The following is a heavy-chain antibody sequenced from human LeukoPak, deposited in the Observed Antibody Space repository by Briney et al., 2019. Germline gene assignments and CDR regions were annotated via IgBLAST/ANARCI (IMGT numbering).Heavy chain of an antibody. CDR3: ARHQGCSTSCYHYGMDV. CDR2: IYYSGST. Sequence: SQTLSLTCTVSGGSISSGGHYWSWIRQHPGKGLEWIGYIYYSGSTYYNSSLKRRVTISVDTSKNQFSLKLSSVTAADTAVYYCARHQGCSTSCYHYGMDVWGQGTTVTVSS. D-gene: IGHD2-2*01. V-gene: IGHV4-31*03. J-gene: IGHJ6*02. CDR1: GGSISSGGHY.